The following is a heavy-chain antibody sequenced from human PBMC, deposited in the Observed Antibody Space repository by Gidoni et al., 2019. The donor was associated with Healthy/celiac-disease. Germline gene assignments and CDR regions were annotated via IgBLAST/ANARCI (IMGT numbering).Heavy chain of an antibody. CDR3: ARDSAQYCSGGSCYFSWYYYYGMDV. D-gene: IGHD2-15*01. J-gene: IGHJ6*02. CDR1: GGSISSSSYY. Sequence: QLQLQESGPGLVKPSETLSLTCTVSGGSISSSSYYWGWTRHPPGKGLEWIGSIDYSGSTYYNPSLKSRVTIAVDTSKNQFSLKLSSVTAADTAVYYCARDSAQYCSGGSCYFSWYYYYGMDVWGQGTTVTVSS. V-gene: IGHV4-39*07. CDR2: IDYSGST.